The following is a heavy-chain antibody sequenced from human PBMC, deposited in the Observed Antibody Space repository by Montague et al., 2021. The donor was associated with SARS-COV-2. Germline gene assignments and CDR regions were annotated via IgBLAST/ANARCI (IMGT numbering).Heavy chain of an antibody. CDR3: ARDIAVAGPFDY. D-gene: IGHD6-19*01. CDR1: GGSISSGSYY. Sequence: TLSLTCTVSGGSISSGSYYWSWIRQPAGKGLEWIGRISISRSTNYNPSLKSRVSISVDTSKNQFSLKLSSVTAADTAVYYCARDIAVAGPFDYWGQGTLVTVSS. CDR2: ISISRST. V-gene: IGHV4-61*02. J-gene: IGHJ4*02.